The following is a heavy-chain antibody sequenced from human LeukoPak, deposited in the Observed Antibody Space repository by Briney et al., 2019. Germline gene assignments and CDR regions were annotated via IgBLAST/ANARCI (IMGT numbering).Heavy chain of an antibody. J-gene: IGHJ5*02. CDR3: ARDPHYYYGSGSFFDP. Sequence: SETLSLTCTVSGGSISSYYWSWIRQPAGKGLEWIGRIYTSGSTNYNPSLKSRVTISVDKSKNQFSLKLSSVTAADTAVYYCARDPHYYYGSGSFFDPWGQGTLVTVSS. CDR2: IYTSGST. CDR1: GGSISSYY. V-gene: IGHV4-4*07. D-gene: IGHD3-10*01.